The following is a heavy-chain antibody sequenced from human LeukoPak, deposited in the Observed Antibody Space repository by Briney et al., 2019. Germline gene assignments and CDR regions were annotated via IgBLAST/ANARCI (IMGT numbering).Heavy chain of an antibody. CDR2: INHSGST. D-gene: IGHD5-18*01. CDR3: ARRFRGYTYGRFDY. Sequence: GSLRLSCAASGFTFSSYWMSWVRQPPGKGLEWIGEINHSGSTNYNPSLKSRVTISVDTSKNQFSLKLSSVTAADTAVYYCARRFRGYTYGRFDYWGQGTLLTVSS. CDR1: GFTFSSYW. V-gene: IGHV4-34*01. J-gene: IGHJ4*02.